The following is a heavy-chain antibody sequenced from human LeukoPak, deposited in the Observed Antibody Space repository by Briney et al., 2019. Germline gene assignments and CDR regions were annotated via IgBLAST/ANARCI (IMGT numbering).Heavy chain of an antibody. Sequence: AGGSLRLSCAASGFTISNYRMNWVRQAPGKGLEWVSSISSSSSYKYYADSVKGRFTISRDNAKNSLYLQMHSLRAEDTAVYYCARDFRDEGYSYVDGMDVWGQGTTVTVSS. CDR3: ARDFRDEGYSYVDGMDV. CDR1: GFTISNYR. J-gene: IGHJ6*02. D-gene: IGHD5-18*01. CDR2: ISSSSSYK. V-gene: IGHV3-21*01.